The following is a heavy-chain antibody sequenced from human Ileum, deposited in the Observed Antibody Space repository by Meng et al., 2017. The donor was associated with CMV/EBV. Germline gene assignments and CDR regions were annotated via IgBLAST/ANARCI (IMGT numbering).Heavy chain of an antibody. J-gene: IGHJ4*02. V-gene: IGHV4-59*01. CDR1: GGPISSYY. D-gene: IGHD3-10*01. Sequence: VQLQEPDPGLVKPSESLSLTCSVSGGPISSYYWSWIRQAPGKGLEWIGYVYSTGSTNYSPSLRSRVTISVDTSRNQFSLRLSSVTAADTAVYYCARTGRFGSYYFDYWGQGTLVTVSS. CDR2: VYSTGST. CDR3: ARTGRFGSYYFDY.